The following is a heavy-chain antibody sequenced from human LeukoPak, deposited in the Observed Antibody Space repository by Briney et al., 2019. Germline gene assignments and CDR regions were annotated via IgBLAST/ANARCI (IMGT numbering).Heavy chain of an antibody. D-gene: IGHD3-9*01. CDR1: GFTFSSYA. CDR2: ISGSGGNT. J-gene: IGHJ4*02. V-gene: IGHV3-23*01. Sequence: GGSLRLSCAASGFTFSSYAMSWVRQAAGKGLEWVSAISGSGGNTYYADSVKGRFTISRDNSKNTLYLQMNSLRAEDTAVYYCAKIIFTLRYFDWLLFDYWGQGTLVTVSS. CDR3: AKIIFTLRYFDWLLFDY.